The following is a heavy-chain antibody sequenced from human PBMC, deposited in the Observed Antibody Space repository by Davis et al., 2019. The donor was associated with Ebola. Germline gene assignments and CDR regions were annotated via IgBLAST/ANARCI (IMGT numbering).Heavy chain of an antibody. Sequence: GESLKISCAASGFTFSSYGMHWVRQAPGKGLEWVAVIWYDGSNKYYADSVKGRFTISRDNSKNTLYLQMNSLRAEDTALYYCAREGAPYYDILTGYYKLSGYYYYYGMDVWGQGTTVTVSS. CDR1: GFTFSSYG. CDR3: AREGAPYYDILTGYYKLSGYYYYYGMDV. V-gene: IGHV3-33*08. D-gene: IGHD3-9*01. J-gene: IGHJ6*02. CDR2: IWYDGSNK.